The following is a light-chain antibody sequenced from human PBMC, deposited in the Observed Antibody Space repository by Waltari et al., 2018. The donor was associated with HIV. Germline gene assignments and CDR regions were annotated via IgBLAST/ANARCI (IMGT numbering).Light chain of an antibody. V-gene: IGLV1-36*01. CDR2: FDD. Sequence: QSVLTQPPSVSEAPRQRVTISCSGSSSNIGNNAVNWYQPVPGKAPKLLFYFDDWLSSVGSDRVTGSKSGTSASLAIRGLQSEDEADYDCAAWDDSLNGYVFGSGTKVTVL. J-gene: IGLJ1*01. CDR1: SSNIGNNA. CDR3: AAWDDSLNGYV.